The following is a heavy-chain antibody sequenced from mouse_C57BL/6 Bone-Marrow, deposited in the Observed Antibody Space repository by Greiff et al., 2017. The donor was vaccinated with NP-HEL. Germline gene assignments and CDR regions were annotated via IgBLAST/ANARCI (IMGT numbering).Heavy chain of an antibody. Sequence: EVQLKESGPELVKPGASVKISCKASGYSFTDYNMNWVKQSNGKSLEWIGVINPNYGTTSYNQKFKGKATLTVDQSSSTAYMQLYSLTSEDSAVYYCARSRVLWSLYWYFDVWGTGTTVTVSS. CDR1: GYSFTDYN. J-gene: IGHJ1*03. D-gene: IGHD1-1*02. CDR3: ARSRVLWSLYWYFDV. V-gene: IGHV1-39*01. CDR2: INPNYGTT.